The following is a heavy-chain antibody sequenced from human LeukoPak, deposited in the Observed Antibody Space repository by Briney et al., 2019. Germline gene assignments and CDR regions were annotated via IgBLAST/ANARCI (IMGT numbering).Heavy chain of an antibody. CDR3: AMAIVRYDAFDI. D-gene: IGHD1-26*01. J-gene: IGHJ3*02. Sequence: GASVKVCCKASGGTFSSYAISWVRQAPGQGLEWMGGIIPIFGTANYAQKFQGRVTITTDESTSTAYMELSSLRSEDTAVYYCAMAIVRYDAFDIWGQGTMVTVSS. CDR1: GGTFSSYA. V-gene: IGHV1-69*05. CDR2: IIPIFGTA.